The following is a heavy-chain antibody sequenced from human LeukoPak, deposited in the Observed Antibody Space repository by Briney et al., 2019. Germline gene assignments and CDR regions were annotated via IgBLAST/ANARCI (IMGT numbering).Heavy chain of an antibody. CDR1: GGSFSGYY. Sequence: SETLSLTCAVYGGSFSGYYWSWVRQPPGKGLEWIGEINHSGSTNYNPSLKSRVTISVDTSKNEFSLKLSSVTAADTAVYYCARGGAARPAIAVAGRAKKNQFDYWGQGTLVTVSS. J-gene: IGHJ4*02. V-gene: IGHV4-34*01. D-gene: IGHD6-19*01. CDR2: INHSGST. CDR3: ARGGAARPAIAVAGRAKKNQFDY.